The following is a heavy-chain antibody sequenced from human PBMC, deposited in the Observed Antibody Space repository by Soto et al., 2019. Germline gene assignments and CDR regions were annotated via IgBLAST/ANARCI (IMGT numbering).Heavy chain of an antibody. J-gene: IGHJ4*02. D-gene: IGHD2-8*02. CDR2: INHSGST. V-gene: IGHV4-34*01. CDR3: ARDRITGLFDY. CDR1: GGSFSGYS. Sequence: QVQLQQWGAGLLKPSETLSLTCAVYGGSFSGYSWTWIRQPPGTGLEWIGEINHSGSTNYNPSLTSRITISVDTSKIQFSLKLTSVTAADTAVYYCARDRITGLFDYWGQGTLVTVSS.